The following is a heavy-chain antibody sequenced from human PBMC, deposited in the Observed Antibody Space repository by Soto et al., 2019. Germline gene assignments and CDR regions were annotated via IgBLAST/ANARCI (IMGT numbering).Heavy chain of an antibody. V-gene: IGHV1-3*01. J-gene: IGHJ6*03. CDR2: INAGNGNT. D-gene: IGHD3-3*01. CDR1: GYTFTSYA. Sequence: ASVKLSCKASGYTFTSYAMHWVRQAPGQRLEWMGWINAGNGNTKYSQKFQGRVTITRDTSASTAYMELSSLRSEDTAVYYCARMEISCAPNYYLDVWGQGTTVTVSS. CDR3: ARMEISCAPNYYLDV.